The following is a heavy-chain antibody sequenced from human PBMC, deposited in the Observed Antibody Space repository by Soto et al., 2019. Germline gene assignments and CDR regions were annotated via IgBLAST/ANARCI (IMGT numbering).Heavy chain of an antibody. Sequence: SETLSLTCSVSGDSISSDKYYWGWIRQPPGKGLEWIGSIYYRGNTYYNPSLQTRVTISLGKSKSQFSLKLTSVTAADSAVYFCARLEGLATISYYFDFWGQGALVTVSS. CDR2: IYYRGNT. CDR1: GDSISSDKYY. V-gene: IGHV4-39*01. CDR3: ARLEGLATISYYFDF. D-gene: IGHD3-9*01. J-gene: IGHJ4*02.